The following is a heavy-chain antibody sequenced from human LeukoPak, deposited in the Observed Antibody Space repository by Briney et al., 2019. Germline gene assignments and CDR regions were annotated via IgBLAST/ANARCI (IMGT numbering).Heavy chain of an antibody. D-gene: IGHD6-19*01. CDR2: IYYSGST. Sequence: SETLSLTCTVSGGSISSYYWSWIRQPPGKGLEWIGYIYYSGSTNYNPSLKSRVTISVDTSKNQFSLKLSSVTAADTAVYYCAGIAVAGTFLDYWGQGTLVTVSS. CDR3: AGIAVAGTFLDY. CDR1: GGSISSYY. J-gene: IGHJ4*02. V-gene: IGHV4-59*01.